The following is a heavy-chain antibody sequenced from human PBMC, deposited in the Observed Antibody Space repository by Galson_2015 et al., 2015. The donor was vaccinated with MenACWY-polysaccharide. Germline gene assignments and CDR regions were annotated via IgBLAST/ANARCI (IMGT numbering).Heavy chain of an antibody. D-gene: IGHD3-10*01. CDR2: ISSRGSTI. CDR3: ARHAYGFGEGFDY. J-gene: IGHJ4*02. Sequence: SLRLSCAASGFTFSSYEMNWVRQAPGKGLEWASYISSRGSTIYYADSVKGRFSISRDNAKNSLYLQMNSLRAEDTAVYYCARHAYGFGEGFDYWGQGTLVTVSS. V-gene: IGHV3-48*03. CDR1: GFTFSSYE.